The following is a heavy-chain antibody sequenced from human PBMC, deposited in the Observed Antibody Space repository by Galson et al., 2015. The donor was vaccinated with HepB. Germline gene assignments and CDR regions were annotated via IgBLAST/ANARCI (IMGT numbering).Heavy chain of an antibody. J-gene: IGHJ6*04. Sequence: SVKVSCKASGYTFTSYGISWVRQAPGQGLEWMGWISAYNGNTNYAQKLQGRVTMTTDTSTSTAYMELRSLRSDDTAVYYCARDTSLSLGYCSSTSCYSTKTGDLMDVWGKGTTVTVSS. CDR2: ISAYNGNT. CDR1: GYTFTSYG. V-gene: IGHV1-18*01. CDR3: ARDTSLSLGYCSSTSCYSTKTGDLMDV. D-gene: IGHD2-2*02.